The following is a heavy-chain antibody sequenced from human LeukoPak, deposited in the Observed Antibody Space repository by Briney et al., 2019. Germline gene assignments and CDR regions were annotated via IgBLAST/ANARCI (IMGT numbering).Heavy chain of an antibody. CDR3: ARGVVIAPQTFDY. CDR2: IYYSGST. V-gene: IGHV4-61*01. Sequence: SETLSLTCTVSGYSISSGYYWSWIRQPPGKGLEWIGYIYYSGSTNYNPSLKSRVTISVDTSKNQFSLKLSSVTAADTAVYYCARGVVIAPQTFDYWGQGTLVTVSS. CDR1: GYSISSGYY. J-gene: IGHJ4*02. D-gene: IGHD2-21*01.